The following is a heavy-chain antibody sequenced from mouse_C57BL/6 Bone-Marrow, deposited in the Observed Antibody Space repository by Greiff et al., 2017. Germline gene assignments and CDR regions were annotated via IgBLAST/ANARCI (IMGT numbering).Heavy chain of an antibody. CDR2: ISSGGSYT. J-gene: IGHJ3*01. Sequence: EVMLVESGGDLVKPGGSLKLSCAASGFTFSSYGMSWVRQTPDKRLEWVATISSGGSYTYYPDSVKGRFTISRDNAKNTLYLQMSSLKSEDTAMYYCARHNYGSSSWGQGTLVTVSA. CDR1: GFTFSSYG. V-gene: IGHV5-6*01. D-gene: IGHD1-1*01. CDR3: ARHNYGSSS.